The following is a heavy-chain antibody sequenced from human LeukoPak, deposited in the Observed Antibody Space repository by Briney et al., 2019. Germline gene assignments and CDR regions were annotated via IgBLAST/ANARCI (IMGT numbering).Heavy chain of an antibody. V-gene: IGHV4-59*11. CDR2: IYYSGST. D-gene: IGHD2/OR15-2a*01. CDR3: ARSRVSGYYFDY. J-gene: IGHJ4*02. Sequence: SETLSLTCTVSGGSISSHYWSWIRQPPGKGLEWIGYIYYSGSTNYNPSLKSRVTISVDTSKNQFSLKLSSVTAADTAVYYCARSRVSGYYFDYWGQGTLVTVSS. CDR1: GGSISSHY.